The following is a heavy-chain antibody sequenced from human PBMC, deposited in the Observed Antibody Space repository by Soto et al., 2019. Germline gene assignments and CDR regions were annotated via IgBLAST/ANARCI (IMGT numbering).Heavy chain of an antibody. CDR3: ARVEISYHYFDY. CDR1: GGSISSYY. J-gene: IGHJ4*02. D-gene: IGHD3-16*01. V-gene: IGHV4-59*01. Sequence: SETLSLTCTVSGGSISSYYWSWIRQPPGKGLEWIGYIYYSGSTNYNPSLKSRVTISVDTSKNQFSLKLSSVTAADTAVYYCARVEISYHYFDYWGQGTLVTVSS. CDR2: IYYSGST.